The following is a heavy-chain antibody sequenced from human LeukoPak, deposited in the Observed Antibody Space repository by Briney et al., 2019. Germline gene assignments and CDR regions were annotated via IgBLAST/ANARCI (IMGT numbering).Heavy chain of an antibody. CDR3: ARATTTHVVVPVLFDY. Sequence: GGSLRLSCAAFGFTFSSYWMSWVRQAPGKGLEWVANIKQDGSEKYYVDSVKGRFTISRDNAKNSLYLQMNSLRAEDTAVYYCARATTTHVVVPVLFDYWGQGTLVTVSS. J-gene: IGHJ4*02. CDR1: GFTFSSYW. V-gene: IGHV3-7*01. D-gene: IGHD2-2*01. CDR2: IKQDGSEK.